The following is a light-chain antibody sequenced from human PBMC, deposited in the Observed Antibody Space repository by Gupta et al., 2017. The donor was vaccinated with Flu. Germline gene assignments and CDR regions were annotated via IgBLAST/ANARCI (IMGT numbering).Light chain of an antibody. CDR3: CAYSATYWV. J-gene: IGLJ3*02. V-gene: IGLV2-11*01. Sequence: QSALTPPRSVSGSPGQSVAISCTGTSSDVGGYNSVSWYQQLPGKAPKLMIYDVTQRPSEVPDRFSGSKSGNTASLTISGLQAEDEADYYCCAYSATYWVFGGGTKLTVL. CDR2: DVT. CDR1: SSDVGGYNS.